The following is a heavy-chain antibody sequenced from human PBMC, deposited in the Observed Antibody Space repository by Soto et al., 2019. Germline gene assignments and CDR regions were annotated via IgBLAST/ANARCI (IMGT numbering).Heavy chain of an antibody. D-gene: IGHD3-3*01. Sequence: EVQLVESGGGLVQPGGSLRLSCAASGLTVSANDLTWVRQAPGTGLEWLSIVFSSGSKYYADSVECRFTISRASSKNTLYHQMDSLRLEDTAGYYCASLTLEITYYYYMDVWGKGTTVTVSS. V-gene: IGHV3-53*04. CDR1: GLTVSAND. CDR2: VFSSGSK. J-gene: IGHJ6*03. CDR3: ASLTLEITYYYYMDV.